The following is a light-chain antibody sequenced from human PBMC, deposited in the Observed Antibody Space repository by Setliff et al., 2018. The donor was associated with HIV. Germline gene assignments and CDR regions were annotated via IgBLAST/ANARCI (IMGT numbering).Light chain of an antibody. CDR1: SSDVGGYNY. Sequence: QSVLAQPASVSGSPGQSITMSCTGTSSDVGGYNYVSWYQHHPGKAPKLMIYEVTNRPSGVSSRFSGSKSGNTASLTIFGLQAEDEADYYCSSCTNSNSYGFGTGTKVTGL. J-gene: IGLJ1*01. CDR2: EVT. V-gene: IGLV2-14*01. CDR3: SSCTNSNSYG.